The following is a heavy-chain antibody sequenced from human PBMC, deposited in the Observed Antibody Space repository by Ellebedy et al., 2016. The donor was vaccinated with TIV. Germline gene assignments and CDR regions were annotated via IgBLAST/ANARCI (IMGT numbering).Heavy chain of an antibody. D-gene: IGHD2-15*01. Sequence: GESLKISCAASGFTFSSYSMNWVRQAPGKGLEWVSSISSSSSYIYYADSVKGRFTISRDNTKNSLYLQMNSLRAEDTAVYYCARGTVVAGSGDYWGQGTLVTVSS. J-gene: IGHJ4*02. V-gene: IGHV3-21*01. CDR2: ISSSSSYI. CDR3: ARGTVVAGSGDY. CDR1: GFTFSSYS.